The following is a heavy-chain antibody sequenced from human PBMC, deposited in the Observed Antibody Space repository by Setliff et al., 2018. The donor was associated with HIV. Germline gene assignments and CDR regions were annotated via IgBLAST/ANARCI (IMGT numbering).Heavy chain of an antibody. J-gene: IGHJ4*02. V-gene: IGHV3-30*02. CDR2: IRSDGSNK. D-gene: IGHD6-19*01. Sequence: QSGGSLRLSCATSGLTFSNCGMHWVRQAPGKGLEWVASIRSDGSNKYYADSVKGRFTISRDNSKNTVHLQMNSLRAEDTAVYYCANDQWDCWGQGTLVTVSS. CDR1: GLTFSNCG. CDR3: ANDQWDC.